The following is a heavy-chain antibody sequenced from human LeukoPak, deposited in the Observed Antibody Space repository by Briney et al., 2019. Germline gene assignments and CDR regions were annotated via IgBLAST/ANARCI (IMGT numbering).Heavy chain of an antibody. D-gene: IGHD6-19*01. V-gene: IGHV1-69*05. CDR1: GGTFSSYA. J-gene: IGHJ4*02. CDR3: AREGKGSSGWALDY. Sequence: ASVKVSCKASGGTFSSYAISWVRQAPGQGLERMGRIIPIFGTANYAQKFQGRVTITTDESTSTAYMELSSLRSEDTAVYYCAREGKGSSGWALDYWGQGTLVTVSS. CDR2: IIPIFGTA.